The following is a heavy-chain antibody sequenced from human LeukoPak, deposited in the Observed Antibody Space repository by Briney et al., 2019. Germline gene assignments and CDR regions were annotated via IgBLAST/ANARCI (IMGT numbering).Heavy chain of an antibody. CDR1: GFTFSSYG. J-gene: IGHJ6*03. Sequence: GGSLRLSCAASGFTFSSYGMSWVRQAPGKGLEWVSAISGTGGTTYDADSVKGRFTISRDNSKNTLYLQMNSLRAEDTAVYYCAKNGDRGAYCSGGSCYPYYYYYMDVWGKGTTVTISS. CDR3: AKNGDRGAYCSGGSCYPYYYYYMDV. D-gene: IGHD2-15*01. V-gene: IGHV3-23*01. CDR2: ISGTGGTT.